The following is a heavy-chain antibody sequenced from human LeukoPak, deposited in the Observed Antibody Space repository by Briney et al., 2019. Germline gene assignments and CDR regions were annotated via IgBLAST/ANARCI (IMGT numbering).Heavy chain of an antibody. D-gene: IGHD6-13*01. CDR3: ARDPYSSSWYEGYYFDY. CDR1: GYTFTGYY. V-gene: IGHV1-2*02. Sequence: ASVKASCKASGYTFTGYYMHWVRQAPGQGLEWMGWINPNSGGTNYAQKFQGRVTMTRDTSISTAYMELSRLRSDDTAVYYCARDPYSSSWYEGYYFDYWGQGTLVTVSS. J-gene: IGHJ4*02. CDR2: INPNSGGT.